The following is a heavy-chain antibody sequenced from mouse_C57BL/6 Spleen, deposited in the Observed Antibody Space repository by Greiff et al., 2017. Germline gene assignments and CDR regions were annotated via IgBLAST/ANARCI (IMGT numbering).Heavy chain of an antibody. CDR2: IHPNSGST. CDR3: ARSSFITTVVEAY. J-gene: IGHJ3*01. D-gene: IGHD1-1*01. CDR1: GYTFTSYW. Sequence: VQLQQSGAELVKPGASVKLSCKASGYTFTSYWMHWVKQRPGQGLEWIGMIHPNSGSTNYNEKFKSKATLTVDKSSSTAYMQLSSLTSEDSAVYYCARSSFITTVVEAYWGQGTLVTVSA. V-gene: IGHV1-64*01.